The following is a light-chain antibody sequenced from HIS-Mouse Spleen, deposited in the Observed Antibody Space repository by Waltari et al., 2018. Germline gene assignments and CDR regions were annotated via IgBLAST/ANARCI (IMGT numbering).Light chain of an antibody. CDR1: NLGSKS. Sequence: SYVLTQPPSVSVAPGKTARITCGGTNLGSKSVPWYQQKPGQAPVLVVYDDSDRPSGIPERFSGSNSGNTATLTISRVEAGDEADYYCQVWDSSSDHVVFGGGTKLTVL. V-gene: IGLV3-21*03. CDR3: QVWDSSSDHVV. J-gene: IGLJ2*01. CDR2: DDS.